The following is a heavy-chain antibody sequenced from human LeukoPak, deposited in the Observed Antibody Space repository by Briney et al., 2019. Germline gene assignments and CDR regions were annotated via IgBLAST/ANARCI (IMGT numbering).Heavy chain of an antibody. CDR3: AKNSDYRFEY. Sequence: GGSLRLSCAASRFTFSSYWMSWVRQAPGRGLEWVANIEKDGSKKNYVDSVKGRFTISRDSAKNSLFLQMNSLRDEDTAVYYCAKNSDYRFEYWGQGTLVTVSS. D-gene: IGHD3-22*01. V-gene: IGHV3-7*01. CDR2: IEKDGSKK. J-gene: IGHJ4*02. CDR1: RFTFSSYW.